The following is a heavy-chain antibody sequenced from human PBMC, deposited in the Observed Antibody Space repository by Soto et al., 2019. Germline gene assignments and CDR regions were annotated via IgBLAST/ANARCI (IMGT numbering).Heavy chain of an antibody. Sequence: VQLVESGGGLVQPGGSLTLSCAASGFTFTNYRMHWVRQALGKGLVWVSSIHNDGTTNYADSVKGRFTISRDNAKNTLYLQMNSLRAEDTAVYYCARDFEGLGYWGRGTLVTVSS. CDR3: ARDFEGLGY. J-gene: IGHJ4*02. CDR1: GFTFTNYR. V-gene: IGHV3-74*01. D-gene: IGHD3-16*01. CDR2: IHNDGTT.